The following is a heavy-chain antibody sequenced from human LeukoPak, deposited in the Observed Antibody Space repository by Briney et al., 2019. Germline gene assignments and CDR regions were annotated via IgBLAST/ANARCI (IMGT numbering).Heavy chain of an antibody. J-gene: IGHJ4*02. Sequence: ASVKVSCKASGYTFTSYTIHWVRQAPGQRLEWMGWINGGNGGTKYSQKFQGRVTITRDTSASTAYMELSSLRSEDTAVYYCARDSTVSTCDFDYWGQGTLVTVSS. D-gene: IGHD2-2*01. CDR3: ARDSTVSTCDFDY. CDR1: GYTFTSYT. V-gene: IGHV1-3*01. CDR2: INGGNGGT.